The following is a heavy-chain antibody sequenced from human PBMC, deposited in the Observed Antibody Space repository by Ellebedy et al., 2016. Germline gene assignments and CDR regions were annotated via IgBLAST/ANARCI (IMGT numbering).Heavy chain of an antibody. V-gene: IGHV3-23*01. CDR1: GFTFSTYA. J-gene: IGHJ6*03. D-gene: IGHD3-10*01. CDR2: ISGSGGST. CDR3: AKRGDGRGYYYYYMDV. Sequence: GGSLRLXCAASGFTFSTYAMTWVRQAPGKGLEWVSAISGSGGSTYYADSVKGRFTISRDNSKNTLYLQMNSLRAEDTAVYSCAKRGDGRGYYYYYMDVWGKGTTVTVSS.